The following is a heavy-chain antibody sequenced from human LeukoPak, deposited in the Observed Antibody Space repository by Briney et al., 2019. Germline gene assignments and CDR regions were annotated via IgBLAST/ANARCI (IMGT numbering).Heavy chain of an antibody. D-gene: IGHD3-16*01. V-gene: IGHV3-7*04. CDR1: TFSISNHW. CDR3: ARDRGGGYFDY. J-gene: IGHJ4*02. Sequence: PGGSLRLSCVASTFSISNHWMSWVRQAPGKGLEWVANKKEDGSEEYYLDSVKGRFIVSRDNAKNSLYLQMNSLRAEDTAVYYCARDRGGGYFDYWGQGALVTVSS. CDR2: KKEDGSEE.